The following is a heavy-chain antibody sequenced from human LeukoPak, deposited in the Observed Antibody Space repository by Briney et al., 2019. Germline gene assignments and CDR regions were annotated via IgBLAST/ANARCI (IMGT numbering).Heavy chain of an antibody. CDR2: VSSSSTSI. Sequence: RSGGSLRLSCAASGFTFSSYSMNWVRQAPGKGLEWVSSVSSSSTSIYYADSLKGRFTISRDNAKNSLFLQVNSLRDEDTAVYYCARGPPCSSTSCYVTGAFDFWGQGTMVTVSS. J-gene: IGHJ3*01. CDR1: GFTFSSYS. V-gene: IGHV3-21*01. D-gene: IGHD2-2*01. CDR3: ARGPPCSSTSCYVTGAFDF.